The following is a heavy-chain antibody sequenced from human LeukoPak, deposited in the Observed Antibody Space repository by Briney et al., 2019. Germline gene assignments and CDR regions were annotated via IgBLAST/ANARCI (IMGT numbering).Heavy chain of an antibody. D-gene: IGHD1-1*01. CDR1: GFTFSTYA. J-gene: IGHJ6*02. Sequence: PGGSLRLSCGVSGFTFSTYAMSWVRQAPGKGLEWVSTISHTGGSTYYADSVKGRVTISRDSSKNTLFLQMNSLRAEDTALYYCAKDLGTPRPDFYYGMDVWGQGTTVTVSS. CDR2: ISHTGGST. CDR3: AKDLGTPRPDFYYGMDV. V-gene: IGHV3-23*01.